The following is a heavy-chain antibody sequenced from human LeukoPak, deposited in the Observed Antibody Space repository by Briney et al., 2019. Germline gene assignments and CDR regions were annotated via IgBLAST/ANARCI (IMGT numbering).Heavy chain of an antibody. CDR2: ISSSGSGGNT. D-gene: IGHD2-8*01. CDR1: GFSLSSYA. CDR3: AKEPQYCTNGVCYSHGMDV. J-gene: IGHJ6*02. Sequence: GGSLRLSCAASGFSLSSYAMSWARQAPGKGLEWVSGISSSGSGGNTYYADSVKGRFTISRDSSKNTLFLQMNTLRAEDTAIYYCAKEPQYCTNGVCYSHGMDVWGQGTTVTVSS. V-gene: IGHV3-23*01.